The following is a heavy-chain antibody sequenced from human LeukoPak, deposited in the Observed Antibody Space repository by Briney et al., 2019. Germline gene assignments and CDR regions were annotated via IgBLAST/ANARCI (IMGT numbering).Heavy chain of an antibody. D-gene: IGHD3-3*01. J-gene: IGHJ6*03. CDR2: IYSSGST. CDR1: GGSISSYY. Sequence: SETLSLTCTVSGGSISSYYWSWIRQPAGKGLEWIGRIYSSGSTSYNPSLKSRVTMSVDPSKNQFSLKLSSVTAADTAVYYCAGDLESPGLLYSYYYLDVWGKGTTVTVSS. V-gene: IGHV4-4*07. CDR3: AGDLESPGLLYSYYYLDV.